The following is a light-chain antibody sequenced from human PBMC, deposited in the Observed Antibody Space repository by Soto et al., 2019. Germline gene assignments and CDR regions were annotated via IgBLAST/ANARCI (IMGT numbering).Light chain of an antibody. V-gene: IGKV1-5*01. CDR2: DAS. CDR3: QQYSSYPLT. CDR1: QSISSY. Sequence: DIQMTQSPSTLSASVGDRVTIACRASQSISSYLAWYQRTPGKAPKLLIYDASNLEIGVPSRFSGSGSGTEFTLTISSLQPDDFATYYCQQYSSYPLTFGGGTKVDIK. J-gene: IGKJ4*01.